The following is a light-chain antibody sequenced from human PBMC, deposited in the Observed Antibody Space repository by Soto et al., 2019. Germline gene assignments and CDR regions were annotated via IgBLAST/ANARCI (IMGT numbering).Light chain of an antibody. CDR1: SGHSSCA. V-gene: IGLV4-69*01. J-gene: IGLJ1*01. CDR2: LNSDGSH. CDR3: QTWVTGIYV. Sequence: QPVLTQSPSASASLGASVKLTCTLSSGHSSCAIAWHQQQPEKGPRYSMKLNSDGSHSKGDGIPDRFSGSSSGAERYLTISSLQSEDEADYYCQTWVTGIYVFGTGTKLTVL.